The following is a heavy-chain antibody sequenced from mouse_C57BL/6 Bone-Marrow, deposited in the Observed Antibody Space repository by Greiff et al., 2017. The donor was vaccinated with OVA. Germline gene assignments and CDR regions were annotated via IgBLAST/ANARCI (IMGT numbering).Heavy chain of an antibody. Sequence: QVQLQQSGAELVKPGASVKLSCKASGYTFTSYWMQWVKQRPGQGLEWIGEIDPSDSYTNYNQKFKGKATLTVDTSSSTAYMQLSSLTSEDSAVYDCARGYGNCYYAMDYWGQGTSVTVSS. J-gene: IGHJ4*01. CDR1: GYTFTSYW. V-gene: IGHV1-50*01. CDR2: IDPSDSYT. D-gene: IGHD2-10*02. CDR3: ARGYGNCYYAMDY.